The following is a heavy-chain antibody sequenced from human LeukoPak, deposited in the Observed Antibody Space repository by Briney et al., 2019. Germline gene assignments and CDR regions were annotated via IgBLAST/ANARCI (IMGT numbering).Heavy chain of an antibody. CDR1: GFTFVDYA. D-gene: IGHD1-26*01. CDR2: ISWNSGSI. CDR3: AALDSGNYYGDY. Sequence: GCSLTLSCAASGFTFVDYAMHWLRQAPAQGLDWVSGISWNSGSIGYADSVKGRFTISRDNAKNSLYLQMNSLRPEDTALYYCAALDSGNYYGDYWGQGTLVTVSS. J-gene: IGHJ4*02. V-gene: IGHV3-9*01.